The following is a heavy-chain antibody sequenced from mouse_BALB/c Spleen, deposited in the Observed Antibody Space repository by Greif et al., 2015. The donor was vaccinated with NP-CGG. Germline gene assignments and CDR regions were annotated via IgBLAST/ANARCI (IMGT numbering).Heavy chain of an antibody. J-gene: IGHJ1*01. CDR1: GFNIKDTY. CDR3: ATYHYGWYFDV. D-gene: IGHD2-4*01. Sequence: VQLQQSGAELVKPGASVKLSCTASGFNIKDTYMHWVKQRPEQGLEWIGRIDPANGNTKYDPKFQGKATITADTSSNTAYLQLSSLTPEDTAVYYCATYHYGWYFDVWGAGTTVTVSS. V-gene: IGHV14-3*02. CDR2: IDPANGNT.